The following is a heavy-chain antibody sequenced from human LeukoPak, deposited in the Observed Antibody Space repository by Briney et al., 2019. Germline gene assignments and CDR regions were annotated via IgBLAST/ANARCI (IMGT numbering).Heavy chain of an antibody. CDR3: ARALVATNWFDP. J-gene: IGHJ5*02. V-gene: IGHV1-18*01. CDR1: GYTFTSYG. D-gene: IGHD3-9*01. CDR2: ISAYNGNT. Sequence: ASVKVSCKASGYTFTSYGISWGRQAPGQGLEWMGWISAYNGNTNYAQKPQGRVTMTTDTSTSTAYTELRSLRSDDTAVYYCARALVATNWFDPGGQGPLGTVS.